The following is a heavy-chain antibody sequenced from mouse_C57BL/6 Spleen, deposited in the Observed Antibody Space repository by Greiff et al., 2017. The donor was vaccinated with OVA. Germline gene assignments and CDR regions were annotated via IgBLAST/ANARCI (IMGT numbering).Heavy chain of an antibody. CDR2: IYPSDSET. Sequence: QVQLQQPGAELVRPGSSVKLSCKASGYTFTSYWMDWVQQRPGQGLEWIGNIYPSDSETHYNQKFKDKATLTVDKSSSTAYMQLSSLTSEDSAVYYCARWVYSKGYAMDYWGQGTSVTVSS. V-gene: IGHV1-61*01. J-gene: IGHJ4*01. CDR3: ARWVYSKGYAMDY. D-gene: IGHD2-5*01. CDR1: GYTFTSYW.